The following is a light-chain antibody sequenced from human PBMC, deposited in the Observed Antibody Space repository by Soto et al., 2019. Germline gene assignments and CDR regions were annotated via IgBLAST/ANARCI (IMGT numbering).Light chain of an antibody. V-gene: IGLV1-40*01. J-gene: IGLJ3*02. CDR3: QSYDSSLTASV. CDR2: GNT. CDR1: SSNIGAGYD. Sequence: QPVLTQPPSVSGAPGQRVTISCTGSSSNIGAGYDVHWYRQVPGTAPKLLIFGNTNRPSGVPDRCSGSKSGSSASLAITGLQAEDESEYYCQSYDSSLTASVFGGGTKLTVL.